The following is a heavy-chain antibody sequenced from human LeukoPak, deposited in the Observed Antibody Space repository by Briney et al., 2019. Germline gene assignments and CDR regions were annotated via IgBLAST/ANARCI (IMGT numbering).Heavy chain of an antibody. Sequence: GGSLRLSCAASGFTFSDSAMSWVRQAPGKGLEWVSSISGSSGSKFHADSVKGRFTISRDNSKGTLYLQMNSLRAEDTALYYCAKGSEFSGTYYFDYWGQGTLVTVSS. V-gene: IGHV3-23*01. CDR1: GFTFSDSA. J-gene: IGHJ4*02. CDR3: AKGSEFSGTYYFDY. CDR2: ISGSSGSK. D-gene: IGHD1-26*01.